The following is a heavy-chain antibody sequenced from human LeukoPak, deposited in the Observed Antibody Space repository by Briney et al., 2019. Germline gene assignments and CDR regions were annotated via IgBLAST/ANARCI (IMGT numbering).Heavy chain of an antibody. J-gene: IGHJ4*02. Sequence: SGGSLRLSCAASGFTFSSYGMHWVRQAPGKGLEWVAFIRYDGSNKYYADSVKGRFTISRDNSKNTLYLQMNSLRAEDTAVYYCAKDTMVRGAYPDYWGQGTLVTVSS. CDR2: IRYDGSNK. CDR1: GFTFSSYG. D-gene: IGHD3-10*01. V-gene: IGHV3-30*02. CDR3: AKDTMVRGAYPDY.